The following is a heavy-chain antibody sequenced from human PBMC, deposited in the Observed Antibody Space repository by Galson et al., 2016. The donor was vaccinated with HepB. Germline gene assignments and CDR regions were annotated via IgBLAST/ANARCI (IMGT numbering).Heavy chain of an antibody. D-gene: IGHD3-9*01. Sequence: SLRLSCAASGFTFSSYTMNWVRQAPGKGLEWVSYISSNSGTTYYADSVKGRFTVSRDNAKSHLYQQMNSLRAEDTAVYYCAREPVRLDDLLTGPPKNPDYWGQGTLVTVSS. CDR2: ISSNSGTT. J-gene: IGHJ4*02. CDR3: AREPVRLDDLLTGPPKNPDY. V-gene: IGHV3-48*01. CDR1: GFTFSSYT.